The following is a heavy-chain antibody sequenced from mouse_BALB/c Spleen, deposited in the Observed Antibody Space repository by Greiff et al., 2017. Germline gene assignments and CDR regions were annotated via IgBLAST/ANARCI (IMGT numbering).Heavy chain of an antibody. D-gene: IGHD1-1*01. Sequence: VQLQQSGPELVKPGASVRISCKASGYTFTSYYIHWVKQRPGQGLEWIGWIYPGNVNTKYNEKFKGKATLTADKSSSTAYMQLSSLTSEDSAVYFCAKPPLYYYGSSYAWFAYWGQGTLVTVSA. V-gene: IGHV1S56*01. CDR2: IYPGNVNT. CDR1: GYTFTSYY. CDR3: AKPPLYYYGSSYAWFAY. J-gene: IGHJ3*01.